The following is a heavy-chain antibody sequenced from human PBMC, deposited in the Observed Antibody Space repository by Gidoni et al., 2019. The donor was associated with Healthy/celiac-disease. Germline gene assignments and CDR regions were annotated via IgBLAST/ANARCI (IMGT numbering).Heavy chain of an antibody. V-gene: IGHV1-24*01. CDR3: ATDNDYYDSSGYYFPPNY. D-gene: IGHD3-22*01. J-gene: IGHJ4*02. CDR1: GYTLPDLS. CDR2: FDPEDGET. Sequence: QVQLVQSGAEVKKPGASVQVSCKVSGYTLPDLSMHWVRQAPGKGLEWMGGFDPEDGETIYAQKFQGRVTMTEDTSTDTAYMELSSLRSEDTAVYYCATDNDYYDSSGYYFPPNYWGQGTLVTVSS.